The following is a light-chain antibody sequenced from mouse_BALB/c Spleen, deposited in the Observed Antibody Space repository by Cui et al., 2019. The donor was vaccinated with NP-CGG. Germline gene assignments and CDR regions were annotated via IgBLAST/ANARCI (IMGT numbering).Light chain of an antibody. CDR1: IGAVTTSNY. CDR2: GTN. V-gene: IGLV1*01. CDR3: ALWYSNHWV. Sequence: AVETHESALTTSPGETVTLTCRSSIGAVTTSNYANWVQEKPDHLFTGLIGGTNNRAPGVPARFSGSLIGDKAALTITGAQTEDEAIYFCALWYSNHWVFGGGTKLTVL. J-gene: IGLJ1*01.